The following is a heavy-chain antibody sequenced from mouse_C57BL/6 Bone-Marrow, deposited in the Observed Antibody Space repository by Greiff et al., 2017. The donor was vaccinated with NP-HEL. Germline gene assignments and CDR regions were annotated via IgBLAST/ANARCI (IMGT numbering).Heavy chain of an antibody. J-gene: IGHJ3*01. V-gene: IGHV1-82*01. CDR1: GYAFSSSW. D-gene: IGHD1-1*02. Sequence: VQLQQSGPELVKPGASVKISCKASGYAFSSSWMNWVKQRPGKGLEWIGRIYPGDGDTNYNGKFKGKATLTADKSSSTAYRQLSSLTSEDSAVYFCASLWPHWGQGTLVTVSA. CDR2: IYPGDGDT. CDR3: ASLWPH.